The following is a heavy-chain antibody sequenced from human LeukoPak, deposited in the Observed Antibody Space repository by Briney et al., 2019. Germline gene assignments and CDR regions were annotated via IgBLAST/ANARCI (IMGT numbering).Heavy chain of an antibody. CDR3: ARSLSSSSGFDS. CDR1: GYTFTGYY. CDR2: INPNSGGT. V-gene: IGHV1-2*02. J-gene: IGHJ5*01. Sequence: ASVKVSCKASGYTFTGYYMHWVRQAPGQGLEWMGWINPNSGGTNYAQKFQGRVTMTRDTSISTAYMELSRLRSDDTAVYYCARSLSSSSGFDSWGQGTLVTVSS. D-gene: IGHD6-6*01.